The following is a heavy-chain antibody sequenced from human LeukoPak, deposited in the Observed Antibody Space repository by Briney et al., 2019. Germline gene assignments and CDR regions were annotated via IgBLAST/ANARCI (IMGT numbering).Heavy chain of an antibody. Sequence: SETLSLTCAVYGGSFSGYYWSWIRQPPGKGLEWIGEINHSGSTNYNPSLKSRVTISVDTSKNQFSLKLSSVTAADTAVYYCAITMVRGARTDYWGQGTLVTVSS. CDR1: GGSFSGYY. V-gene: IGHV4-34*01. CDR3: AITMVRGARTDY. CDR2: INHSGST. D-gene: IGHD3-10*01. J-gene: IGHJ4*02.